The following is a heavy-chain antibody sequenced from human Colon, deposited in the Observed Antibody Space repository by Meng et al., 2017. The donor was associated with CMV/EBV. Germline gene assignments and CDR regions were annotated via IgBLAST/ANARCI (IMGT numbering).Heavy chain of an antibody. CDR1: GFPFTSYS. CDR3: ARERRTIYGVTYYYYYYGLDV. J-gene: IGHJ6*02. Sequence: SVKVSCKASGFPFTSYSFTWVRQAPGQGLEWMGGIIPKLGIVNYAQRFQDRVTITADKSTDTVYMDLSSLRYGDTAVYYCARERRTIYGVTYYYYYYGLDVWGQGTTVTVSS. D-gene: IGHD3-3*01. V-gene: IGHV1-69*10. CDR2: IIPKLGIV.